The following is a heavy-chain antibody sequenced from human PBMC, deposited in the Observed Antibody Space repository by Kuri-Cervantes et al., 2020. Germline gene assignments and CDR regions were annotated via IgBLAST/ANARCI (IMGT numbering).Heavy chain of an antibody. CDR3: PRVDYSGGSCYIY. V-gene: IGHV3-72*01. D-gene: IGHD2-15*01. Sequence: GESLKISCAASGFTFSDHYMDWVRQAPGKGLEWVGRVRNKANSYTTEYAASVKGRFTISRDDSKNSVYLQMNSLETEDTAVYYCPRVDYSGGSCYIYWGQGSLVTVSS. CDR1: GFTFSDHY. J-gene: IGHJ4*02. CDR2: VRNKANSYTT.